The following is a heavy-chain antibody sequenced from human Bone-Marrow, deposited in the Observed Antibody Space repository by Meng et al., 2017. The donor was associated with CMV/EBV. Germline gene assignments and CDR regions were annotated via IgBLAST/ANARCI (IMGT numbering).Heavy chain of an antibody. CDR3: ARVTGSRDGAGWCDS. V-gene: IGHV4-59*12. D-gene: IGHD3-10*01. J-gene: IGHJ5*01. CDR2: INYSGST. Sequence: SETLSLTCTVSGGSISSYYWSWIRQSPGKGLEWIGYINYSGSTNYNPSLKSRVTISVDTSKNQFSLKLSSVTAADTAVYYCARVTGSRDGAGWCDSWGQGTLVTVSS. CDR1: GGSISSYY.